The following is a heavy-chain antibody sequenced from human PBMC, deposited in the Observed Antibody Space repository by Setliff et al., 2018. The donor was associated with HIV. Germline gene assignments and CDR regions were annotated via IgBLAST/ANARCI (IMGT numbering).Heavy chain of an antibody. V-gene: IGHV4-34*01. CDR3: ARGRITMVRGVIMGLDY. CDR2: INHSGSS. J-gene: IGHJ4*02. CDR1: GGSFSGYY. D-gene: IGHD3-10*01. Sequence: SETLSLTCAVYGGSFSGYYWSWIRQPPGKGLEWIGEINHSGSSNYNPSLKSRVTISVDTSKNQFSLKLSSVTAADTAVYYCARGRITMVRGVIMGLDYWGQETLVTVSS.